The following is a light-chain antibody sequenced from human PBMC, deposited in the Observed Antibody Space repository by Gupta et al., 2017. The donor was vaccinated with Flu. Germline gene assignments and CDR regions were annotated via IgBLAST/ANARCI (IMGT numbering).Light chain of an antibody. CDR3: QQYGSSPLT. Sequence: IVFVQSTGTLSISTRGRATLSCRASQSVSRSYLAWYLQKPGQAPRLLIYGASSRATGIPDRFSGSGSGTDFTLTISRLEPEDFAVYYCQQYGSSPLTFGGGTKVEIK. CDR1: QSVSRSY. CDR2: GAS. J-gene: IGKJ4*01. V-gene: IGKV3-20*01.